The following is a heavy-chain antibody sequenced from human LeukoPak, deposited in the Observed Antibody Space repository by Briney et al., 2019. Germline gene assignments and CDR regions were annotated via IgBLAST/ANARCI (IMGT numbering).Heavy chain of an antibody. Sequence: ASVRVSCKASGYTFTAYYMHWVRQAPGQGLEWMGWINPNSGGTNYAQKFKGWVTLTRDTSINTTYMELNRLTSDVTAVYFCARGTPGSYLAYWGQGTLVTVS. CDR2: INPNSGGT. CDR1: GYTFTAYY. J-gene: IGHJ4*02. D-gene: IGHD3-16*02. V-gene: IGHV1-2*04. CDR3: ARGTPGSYLAY.